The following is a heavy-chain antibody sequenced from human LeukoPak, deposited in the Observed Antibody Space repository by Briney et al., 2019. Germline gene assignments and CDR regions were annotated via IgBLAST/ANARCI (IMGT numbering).Heavy chain of an antibody. Sequence: GGSLRLSCAASGFTFSNYAMSWVRQAPGKGLEWVSSISGNGGSTYYADSVKGRFTISRDNSKNTLFLQMNSLRADDTAVYYCANEDYTGSCHRYRGGLDYWGQGTLVTVSS. CDR1: GFTFSNYA. CDR2: ISGNGGST. CDR3: ANEDYTGSCHRYRGGLDY. J-gene: IGHJ4*02. D-gene: IGHD1-26*01. V-gene: IGHV3-23*01.